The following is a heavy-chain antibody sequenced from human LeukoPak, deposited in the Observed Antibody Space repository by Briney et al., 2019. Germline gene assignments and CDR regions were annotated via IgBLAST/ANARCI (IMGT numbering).Heavy chain of an antibody. D-gene: IGHD6-6*01. J-gene: IGHJ4*02. V-gene: IGHV4-39*01. CDR1: GGSISSSSYY. CDR2: VYYSGST. CDR3: ARLSSIAARPAFDY. Sequence: NPSETLSLTCTVSGGSISSSSYYWGWIRQPPGKGLEWIGSVYYSGSTYYNPSLKSRVTISVDTSKNQFSLKLSSVTAADTAVYYCARLSSIAARPAFDYWGQGTLVTASS.